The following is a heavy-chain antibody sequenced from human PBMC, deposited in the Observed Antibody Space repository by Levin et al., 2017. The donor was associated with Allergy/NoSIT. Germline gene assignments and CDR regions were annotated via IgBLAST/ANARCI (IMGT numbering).Heavy chain of an antibody. V-gene: IGHV3-30*04. D-gene: IGHD6-19*01. CDR2: ISYDESKK. CDR3: ARPQGAYSSDWYYFDY. J-gene: IGHJ4*02. Sequence: GESLKISCAASGFTFTSYAIHWVRQAPGKGLEWVAVISYDESKKYYADSVKGRFTISRDNSKNTLDLQMNSLRAEDTAVYYCARPQGAYSSDWYYFDYWGQGTLVTVSA. CDR1: GFTFTSYA.